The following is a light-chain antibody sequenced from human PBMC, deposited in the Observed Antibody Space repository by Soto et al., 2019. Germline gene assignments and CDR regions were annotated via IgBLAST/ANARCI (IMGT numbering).Light chain of an antibody. CDR2: GVS. CDR1: QSVSSNY. Sequence: EVMLTLSLGTLSLYPGERATLSCRASQSVSSNYFAWYQQKPGQAPRLLIYGVSSRATGIPDRFSGSGSGTDFTLTISRLEPEDFATYYCQQSYSTPLTFGGGSKVDIK. CDR3: QQSYSTPLT. J-gene: IGKJ4*01. V-gene: IGKV3-20*01.